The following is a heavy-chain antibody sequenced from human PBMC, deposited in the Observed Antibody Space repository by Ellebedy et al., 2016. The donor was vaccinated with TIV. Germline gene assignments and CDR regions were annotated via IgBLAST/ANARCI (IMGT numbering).Heavy chain of an antibody. CDR3: ARGAHDYAGTLDY. Sequence: AASVKVSCKASGYTFTNYAITWVRQAPGQGPELMGWISGYNGNTNFAQKFQGSVTMTTDTSTSTAYMELRSLRSDDTAVYYCARGAHDYAGTLDYWGQGTLVIVSS. D-gene: IGHD4-23*01. CDR1: GYTFTNYA. CDR2: ISGYNGNT. V-gene: IGHV1-18*01. J-gene: IGHJ4*02.